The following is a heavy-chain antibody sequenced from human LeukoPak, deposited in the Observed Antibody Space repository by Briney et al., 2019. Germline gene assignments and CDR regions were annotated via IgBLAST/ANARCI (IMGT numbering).Heavy chain of an antibody. CDR1: GYTFTSYD. J-gene: IGHJ4*02. V-gene: IGHV1-8*01. CDR2: MSPNSGDT. D-gene: IGHD7-27*01. CDR3: ARGPPNWGYDY. Sequence: ASVNVSCKASGYTFTSYDFNWVRQATGQRPEWTGWMSPNSGDTGYAQEFQDRVTMTRNTSISTAYMELSSLRSDDTAVYYCARGPPNWGYDYWGPGTLVTVSS.